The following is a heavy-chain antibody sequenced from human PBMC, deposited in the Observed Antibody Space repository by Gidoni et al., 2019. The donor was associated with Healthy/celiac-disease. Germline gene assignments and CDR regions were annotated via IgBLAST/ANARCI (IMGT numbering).Heavy chain of an antibody. J-gene: IGHJ4*02. CDR2: ISSSSSTI. V-gene: IGHV3-48*02. CDR1: GCTFSSYS. Sequence: EVQLVESGGGLVQPGGSLRLSCAASGCTFSSYSMNWVRQAPGKGLGGVSYISSSSSTIYYADSVKGRFTISRDNAKNSLYLQMNSLRDEDTAVYYCASLDGYYSFPDYWGQGTLVTVSS. D-gene: IGHD3-22*01. CDR3: ASLDGYYSFPDY.